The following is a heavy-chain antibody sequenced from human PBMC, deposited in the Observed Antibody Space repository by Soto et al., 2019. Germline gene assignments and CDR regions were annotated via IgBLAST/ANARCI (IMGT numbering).Heavy chain of an antibody. J-gene: IGHJ5*02. CDR3: ARGRYYDGSGSYYLNWFDP. V-gene: IGHV4-34*01. CDR1: GGSFSGYY. CDR2: INHSGST. Sequence: SETLSLTCAVYGGSFSGYYWSWIRQPPGKGLEWIGEINHSGSTNYNPSLKSRVTISVDTSKNQFSLKLSSVTAADTAVYYCARGRYYDGSGSYYLNWFDPWGQGTLVTVSS. D-gene: IGHD3-10*01.